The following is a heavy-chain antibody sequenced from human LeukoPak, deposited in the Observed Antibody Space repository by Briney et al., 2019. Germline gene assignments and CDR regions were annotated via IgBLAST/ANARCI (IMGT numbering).Heavy chain of an antibody. CDR1: GFTFSSYS. V-gene: IGHV3-21*01. CDR3: ARTYSSSWSYCDS. D-gene: IGHD6-13*01. J-gene: IGHJ4*02. Sequence: GGSLRLSCAASGFTFSSYSMNWVRQAPGKGLEWVSSISSSSSYIYYADSVKGRFTISRDNAKNSLYLQMNSLRAEDTAVYYCARTYSSSWSYCDSWGQGTLVTVSS. CDR2: ISSSSSYI.